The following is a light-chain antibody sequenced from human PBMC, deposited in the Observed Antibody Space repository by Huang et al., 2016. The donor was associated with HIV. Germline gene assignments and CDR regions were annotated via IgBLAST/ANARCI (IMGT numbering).Light chain of an antibody. Sequence: EIVLTQSPATLSLSPGERATLSCRASQSVSSYLAWYQQTPGQAPRLLIYDASNRAPGIPARFSGSGSGTDFTLTISSLEPEDFAVYYCQQRSNWPPTFGQGTKVEIK. V-gene: IGKV3-11*01. CDR1: QSVSSY. CDR3: QQRSNWPPT. CDR2: DAS. J-gene: IGKJ1*01.